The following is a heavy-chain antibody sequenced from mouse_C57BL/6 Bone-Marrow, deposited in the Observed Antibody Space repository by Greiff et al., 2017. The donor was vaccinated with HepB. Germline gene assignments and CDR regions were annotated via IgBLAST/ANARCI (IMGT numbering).Heavy chain of an antibody. D-gene: IGHD1-1*01. CDR1: GFNIKDDY. CDR3: TTTVVAFYWYFDV. CDR2: IDPENGDT. Sequence: DVKLQESGAELVRPGASVKLSCTASGFNIKDDYMHWVKQRPEQGLEWIGWIDPENGDTEYASKFQGKATITADTSSNTAYLQLSSLTSEDTAVYYCTTTVVAFYWYFDVWGTGTTVTVSS. V-gene: IGHV14-4*01. J-gene: IGHJ1*03.